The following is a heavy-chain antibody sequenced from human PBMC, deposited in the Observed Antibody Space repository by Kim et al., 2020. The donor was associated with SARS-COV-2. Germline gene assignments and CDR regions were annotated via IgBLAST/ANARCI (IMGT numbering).Heavy chain of an antibody. CDR2: ITSSSTYI. CDR1: GFTFSTYT. D-gene: IGHD1-1*01. J-gene: IGHJ5*02. CDR3: ARDYRTGEGDP. V-gene: IGHV3-21*01. Sequence: GGSLRLSCAASGFTFSTYTFNWVRQAPGKGLEWVSSITSSSTYIYYADPVKGRFTISRDNAKKSLYLQMDSLRAEDTAVYYCARDYRTGEGDPWGQGTLVTVSS.